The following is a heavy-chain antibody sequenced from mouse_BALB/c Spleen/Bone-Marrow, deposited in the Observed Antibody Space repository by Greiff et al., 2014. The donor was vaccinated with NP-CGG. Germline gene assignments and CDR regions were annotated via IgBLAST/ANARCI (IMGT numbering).Heavy chain of an antibody. J-gene: IGHJ2*01. V-gene: IGHV1S127*01. D-gene: IGHD1-1*01. CDR3: PRGELPRCLDY. CDR1: GYTFTSYW. Sequence: QVQLQQSGPELVRPGASIKMSCKASGYTFTSYWMHWVKQRPGQGLEWIGMIDPSNSETRLNQKFKDKATLNVDKSSNTAYMQPSRLTSEESAGYYCPRGELPRCLDYWGKGTPLPVS. CDR2: IDPSNSET.